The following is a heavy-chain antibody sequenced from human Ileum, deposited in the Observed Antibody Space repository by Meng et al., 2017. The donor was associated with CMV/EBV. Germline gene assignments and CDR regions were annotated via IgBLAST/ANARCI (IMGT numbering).Heavy chain of an antibody. Sequence: GSLRLSCTVSGGSISSYYWSWIRQPPGKGLEWIGYIYYSGSTYYNPSLKSRVTISVDTSKNQFSLKLSSVTAADTAVYYCARLPTTGTGSDYYYYGMDVWGQGTTVTVSS. CDR3: ARLPTTGTGSDYYYYGMDV. D-gene: IGHD1-1*01. CDR1: GGSISSYY. J-gene: IGHJ6*02. CDR2: IYYSGST. V-gene: IGHV4-59*01.